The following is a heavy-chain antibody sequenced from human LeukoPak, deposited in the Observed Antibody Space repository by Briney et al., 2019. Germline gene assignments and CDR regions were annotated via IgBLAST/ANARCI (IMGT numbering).Heavy chain of an antibody. D-gene: IGHD3-22*01. Sequence: GGSLRLSCTASGFTFGDYAMSWFRQAPGKGLEWVGFIRGKAYGGTTEYAASVKGRFTISRDDSKSIAYLQMNSLKTEDAAVYYCTRDEAEYYYDSSGYYPGDYWGQGTLVTVSS. CDR3: TRDEAEYYYDSSGYYPGDY. V-gene: IGHV3-49*03. J-gene: IGHJ4*02. CDR2: IRGKAYGGTT. CDR1: GFTFGDYA.